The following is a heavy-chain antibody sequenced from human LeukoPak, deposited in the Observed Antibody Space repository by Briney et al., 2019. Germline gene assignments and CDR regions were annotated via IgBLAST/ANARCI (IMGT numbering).Heavy chain of an antibody. D-gene: IGHD3-9*01. V-gene: IGHV1-2*02. CDR3: ARVPTYYDILTGYYGTNQFDY. Sequence: ASVKVSSKASGYTFTVYYMHWVRQAPGQGLEWMGWINPNSGGTNYAQKFQGRVTMTRDTSISTAYMELSRLRSDDTAVYYCARVPTYYDILTGYYGTNQFDYWGQGTLVTVSS. CDR1: GYTFTVYY. J-gene: IGHJ4*02. CDR2: INPNSGGT.